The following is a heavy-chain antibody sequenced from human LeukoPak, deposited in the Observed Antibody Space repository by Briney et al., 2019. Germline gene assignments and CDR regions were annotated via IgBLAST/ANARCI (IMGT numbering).Heavy chain of an antibody. CDR1: GGSTSSYY. V-gene: IGHV4-59*01. CDR3: ARGGRWLQSYFDY. J-gene: IGHJ4*02. CDR2: IYYSGST. D-gene: IGHD5-12*01. Sequence: SETLSLTCTVSGGSTSSYYWSWIRQPPGKGLEWIGYIYYSGSTNYNPSLKSRVTISVDTSKNQFSLKLTSVTAADTAVYYCARGGRWLQSYFDYWGQGTLVTVSS.